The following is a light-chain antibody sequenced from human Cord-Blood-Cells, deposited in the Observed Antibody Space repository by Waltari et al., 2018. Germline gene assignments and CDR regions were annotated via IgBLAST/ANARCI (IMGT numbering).Light chain of an antibody. CDR3: SSYTSSSTRV. Sequence: QSALTQPASVSGSPGQSITISCTGTRSDVGGYNYVSWYQQHPGKAPKLMIYDVSNRPAGVSKRFSGSQAGNTAALTISGLQAEDEADYYCSSYTSSSTRVFGGGTKLTVL. CDR2: DVS. CDR1: RSDVGGYNY. J-gene: IGLJ3*02. V-gene: IGLV2-14*03.